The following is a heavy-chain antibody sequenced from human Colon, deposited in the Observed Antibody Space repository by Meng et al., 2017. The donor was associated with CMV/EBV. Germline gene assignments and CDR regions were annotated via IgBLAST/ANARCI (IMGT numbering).Heavy chain of an antibody. D-gene: IGHD3-3*01. Sequence: GGSLRLSCAASGFTFSSYSMNWVRQAPGKGLEWVSSISSSSSYIYYADSVKGRFIISRDNAKNSLYLQMNSLRAEDTAVYYCARASGGFLEWFETEGYYYYGMDVWGQGTTVTVSS. J-gene: IGHJ6*02. V-gene: IGHV3-21*01. CDR2: ISSSSSYI. CDR1: GFTFSSYS. CDR3: ARASGGFLEWFETEGYYYYGMDV.